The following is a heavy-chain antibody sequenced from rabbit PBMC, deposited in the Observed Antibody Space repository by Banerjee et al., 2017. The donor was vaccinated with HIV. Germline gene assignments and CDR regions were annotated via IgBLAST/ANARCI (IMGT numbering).Heavy chain of an antibody. V-gene: IGHV1S45*01. CDR3: ARGDAGYGSLAL. Sequence: QEQLEESGGDLVKPEGSLTLTCTASGFSFSSSYWMSWVRQAPGKGLEWIGCIYTGSGSALYVSWAKGRFTISKTSSTTVTLQMTSLTAADTATYFCARGDAGYGSLALWGPGTLVTVS. J-gene: IGHJ4*01. CDR2: IYTGSGSA. D-gene: IGHD4-2*01. CDR1: GFSFSSSYW.